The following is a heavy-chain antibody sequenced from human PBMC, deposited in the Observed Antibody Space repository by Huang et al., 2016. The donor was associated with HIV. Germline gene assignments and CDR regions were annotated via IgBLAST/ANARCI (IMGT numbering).Heavy chain of an antibody. CDR1: GYTFTSYG. Sequence: QIQLVQSGPEVKKPGASVKVACKASGYTFTSYGISWVRQVPGQGLEWLGSIISYKGHATLAQKGQGRVTMTRDTSTNTAYMELKSLRSDDTSVYYCARITLTGYFDYWGQGTLVTVSS. J-gene: IGHJ4*02. D-gene: IGHD3-9*01. CDR3: ARITLTGYFDY. V-gene: IGHV1-18*01. CDR2: IISYKGHA.